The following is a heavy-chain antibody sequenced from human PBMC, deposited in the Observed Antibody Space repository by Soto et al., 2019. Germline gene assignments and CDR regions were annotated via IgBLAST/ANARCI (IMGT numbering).Heavy chain of an antibody. CDR1: GGSFSGYY. J-gene: IGHJ5*02. Sequence: LSLTCAVYGGSFSGYYWSWIRQPPGKGLEWIGEINHSGSTNYNPSLKSRVTISVDTSKNQFSLKLSSVTAADTAVYYCARPAAGTKTPQQDHNWFDPWGQGTLVTVSS. V-gene: IGHV4-34*01. CDR3: ARPAAGTKTPQQDHNWFDP. D-gene: IGHD6-13*01. CDR2: INHSGST.